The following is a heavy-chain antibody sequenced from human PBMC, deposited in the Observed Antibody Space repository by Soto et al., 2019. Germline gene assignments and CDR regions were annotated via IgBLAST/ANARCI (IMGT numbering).Heavy chain of an antibody. CDR3: ARGRRSPTVYYGLDV. CDR2: VYYDGST. Sequence: QVQLQESGPGLVKPSETLSLTCSVSGDSVSSYYWSWIRQPPGKGLEWSGYVYYDGSTNCNPSLETRVTISIDTSKDQVSLKLNSVTAADTAVYHCARGRRSPTVYYGLDVWGQGTTVAVSS. D-gene: IGHD1-26*01. CDR1: GDSVSSYY. J-gene: IGHJ6*02. V-gene: IGHV4-59*02.